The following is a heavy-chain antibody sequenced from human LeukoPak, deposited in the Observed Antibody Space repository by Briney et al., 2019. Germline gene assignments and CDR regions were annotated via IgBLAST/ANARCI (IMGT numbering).Heavy chain of an antibody. CDR1: GVSISSDY. D-gene: IGHD2/OR15-2a*01. V-gene: IGHV4-59*08. J-gene: IGHJ4*02. CDR3: AGRHPRNTVDF. CDR2: ISDIGSI. Sequence: PLETLSLTCTVSGVSISSDYWSWSREPPGKGLEWSAYISDIGSINYTPSLKSRVTISLDTSKNQFSLKLSSVTAADTAVYYSAGRHPRNTVDFWGQGTLVTVSS.